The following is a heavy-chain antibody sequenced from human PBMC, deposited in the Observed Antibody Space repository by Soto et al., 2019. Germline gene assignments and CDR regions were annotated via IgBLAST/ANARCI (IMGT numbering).Heavy chain of an antibody. J-gene: IGHJ6*02. CDR3: AKGLGEFSYYGMDV. Sequence: GGSLRLSCAASGFTFDSYAMNWVRQAPGKGLEWVSTISGSGDYTYYAESVKGRFTISRDNSKNTLYLQMNSLRAEDTAVYYCAKGLGEFSYYGMDVWGQGTTVTVSS. V-gene: IGHV3-23*01. D-gene: IGHD3-10*01. CDR1: GFTFDSYA. CDR2: ISGSGDYT.